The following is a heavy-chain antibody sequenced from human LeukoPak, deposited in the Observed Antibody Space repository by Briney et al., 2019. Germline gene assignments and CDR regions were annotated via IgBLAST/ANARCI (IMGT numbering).Heavy chain of an antibody. CDR2: ISRTGVAT. CDR3: AKHSHDGSAPYYEVQFDS. CDR1: GFTFISFA. D-gene: IGHD3-22*01. Sequence: GGSLRLSCAASGFTFISFAMSWVRQAPGKGREWVSTISRTGVATYYANSVKGRFTISRDNSKNTVYLQMNSLRAEDTAVYYCAKHSHDGSAPYYEVQFDSWGQGTLVTVSS. J-gene: IGHJ4*02. V-gene: IGHV3-23*01.